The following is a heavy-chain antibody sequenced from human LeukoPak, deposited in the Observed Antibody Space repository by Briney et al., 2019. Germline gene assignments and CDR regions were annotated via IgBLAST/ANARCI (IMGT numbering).Heavy chain of an antibody. CDR3: ARDSSRGYDYGSRFDY. J-gene: IGHJ4*02. D-gene: IGHD5-12*01. Sequence: GGSLRVSCAASGFTFSSYAMSWVRQAPEKGLEWVSAISGSGGSAYYADPVKGRFTISRDNSKNTLNLQVNSLRAEDTAVYYCARDSSRGYDYGSRFDYWGQGTLVTVSS. CDR1: GFTFSSYA. V-gene: IGHV3-23*01. CDR2: ISGSGGSA.